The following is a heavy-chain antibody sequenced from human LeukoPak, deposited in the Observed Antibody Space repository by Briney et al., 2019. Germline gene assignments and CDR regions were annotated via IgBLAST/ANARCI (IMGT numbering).Heavy chain of an antibody. CDR1: GFTLSSYS. CDR2: ISSSGTYI. Sequence: GGSLRLSCAASGFTLSSYSMNWVRQAPGKGLEWVSSISSSGTYIYYADSMKGRFTISRDNAKNSLYLQMNSLRAEDTAVYYCAELGITMIGGVWGKGTTVSISS. J-gene: IGHJ6*04. D-gene: IGHD3-10*02. V-gene: IGHV3-21*01. CDR3: AELGITMIGGV.